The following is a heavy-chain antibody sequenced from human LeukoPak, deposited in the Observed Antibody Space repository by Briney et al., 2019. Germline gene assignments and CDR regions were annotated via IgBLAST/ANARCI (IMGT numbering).Heavy chain of an antibody. CDR3: AREDEDAFDI. CDR1: GFTFSSYA. CDR2: ISYDGSNK. Sequence: PGRSLRLSCAASGFTFSSYAMHWVRQAPGKGLEWVAVISYDGSNKYYADSVKGRFTISRDNSKNTLYLQMNSLRAEDTAVYYCAREDEDAFDIWGQGTMVTVSS. V-gene: IGHV3-30-3*01. J-gene: IGHJ3*02.